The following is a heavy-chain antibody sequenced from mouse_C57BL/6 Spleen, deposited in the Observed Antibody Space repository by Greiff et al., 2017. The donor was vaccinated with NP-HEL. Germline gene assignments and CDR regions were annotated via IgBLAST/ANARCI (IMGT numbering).Heavy chain of an antibody. CDR3: TRARDYGSDY. D-gene: IGHD1-1*01. CDR1: GYTFTDYE. CDR2: IDPETGGT. V-gene: IGHV1-15*01. Sequence: VQLQQSGAELVRPGASVTLSCKASGYTFTDYEMHWVKQTPVHGLEWIGAIDPETGGTAYNQKFKGKAILTADKSSSTAYMELRSLTSEDSAVYYCTRARDYGSDYWGQGTTLTVSS. J-gene: IGHJ2*01.